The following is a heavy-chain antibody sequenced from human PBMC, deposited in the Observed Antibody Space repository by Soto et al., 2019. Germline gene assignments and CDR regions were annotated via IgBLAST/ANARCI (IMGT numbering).Heavy chain of an antibody. D-gene: IGHD7-27*01. CDR3: ARDLSWGPNWYYYMDV. Sequence: GGSLRLSCAASGSPFSSYWMHWVRQAPGKGLVWVSRISSGGSGTSYADSVKGRFTISRDNAKNSLYLQMNSLRAEDTAVYYCARDLSWGPNWYYYMDVWGKGTTVTVSS. J-gene: IGHJ6*03. CDR1: GSPFSSYW. V-gene: IGHV3-74*01. CDR2: ISSGGSGT.